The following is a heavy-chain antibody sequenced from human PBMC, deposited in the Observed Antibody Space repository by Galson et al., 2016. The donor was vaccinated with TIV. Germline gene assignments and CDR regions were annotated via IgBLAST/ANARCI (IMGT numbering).Heavy chain of an antibody. J-gene: IGHJ4*02. CDR1: GFTFDSYA. CDR2: ISHDGNNK. Sequence: SLRLSCAASGFTFDSYAFHWVRQTPGKGLEWVAIISHDGNNKDFADSVQGQFTISRDSSKNTVFLQMNSLRLEDTAVYYCTRDGRGNWKYVDYFDYWGQGTLVTVSS. CDR3: TRDGRGNWKYVDYFDY. V-gene: IGHV3-30-3*01. D-gene: IGHD1-7*01.